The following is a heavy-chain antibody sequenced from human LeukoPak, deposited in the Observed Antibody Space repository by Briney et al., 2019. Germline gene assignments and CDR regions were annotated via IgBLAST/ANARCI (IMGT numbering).Heavy chain of an antibody. Sequence: PGGSLRLSCAASGFTVSSNYMSWVRQAPGKGLEWVSVIYSGGSTYYADSVKDRFTISRDNAKNTLYLQMNSLRAEDTAVYYCARGVVSHRAFDIWGQGTMVTVSS. D-gene: IGHD2-2*01. J-gene: IGHJ3*02. CDR2: IYSGGST. V-gene: IGHV3-53*01. CDR3: ARGVVSHRAFDI. CDR1: GFTVSSNY.